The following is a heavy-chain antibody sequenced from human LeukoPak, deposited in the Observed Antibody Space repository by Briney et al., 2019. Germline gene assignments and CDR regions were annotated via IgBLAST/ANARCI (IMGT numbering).Heavy chain of an antibody. J-gene: IGHJ6*03. CDR3: ARELYSSSPHYYYYMDV. CDR2: ISAYNGNT. Sequence: ASVKVSCKASGYTFTSYGISWVRQAPGQGLEWMGWISAYNGNTNYAQKLQGRVTMTTDTSTSTAYMELRSLRSDDTAVYYCARELYSSSPHYYYYMDVWGKGTTVTVSS. V-gene: IGHV1-18*01. CDR1: GYTFTSYG. D-gene: IGHD6-6*01.